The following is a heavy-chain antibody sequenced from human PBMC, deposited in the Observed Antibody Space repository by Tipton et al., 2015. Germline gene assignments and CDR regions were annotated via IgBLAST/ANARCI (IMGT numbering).Heavy chain of an antibody. CDR2: IYKSGST. J-gene: IGHJ5*02. D-gene: IGHD3-3*01. V-gene: IGHV4-31*03. CDR3: ARMVSVFGVVDNWFDP. CDR1: SGSIRSGDDY. Sequence: TLSLTCTVSSGSIRSGDDYWSWLRQHPGKGLEWIGHIYKSGSTDYTPSLKSRISISVDTSKNQFSLKLSSVTAADTAVYYCARMVSVFGVVDNWFDPWGPGILVTVSS.